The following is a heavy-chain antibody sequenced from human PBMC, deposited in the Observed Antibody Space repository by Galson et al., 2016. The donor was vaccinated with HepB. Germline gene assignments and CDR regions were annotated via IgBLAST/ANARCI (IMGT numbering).Heavy chain of an antibody. CDR3: AAYHFRGSNPPGGFDY. J-gene: IGHJ4*02. CDR2: ISDSGSNT. D-gene: IGHD1-26*01. Sequence: SLRLSCAASGFTFSSNAMSWVRQAPGKGLEWISVISDSGSNTYYADSVKGRFTISRDNSKNTLYLQMNSLRAEDTAVYYCAAYHFRGSNPPGGFDYWGPGSLVTVSS. V-gene: IGHV3-23*01. CDR1: GFTFSSNA.